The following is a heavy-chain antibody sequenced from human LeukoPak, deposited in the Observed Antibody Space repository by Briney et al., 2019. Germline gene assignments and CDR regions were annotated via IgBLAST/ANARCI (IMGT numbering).Heavy chain of an antibody. J-gene: IGHJ6*02. CDR3: ARDDLEYTVHYGMDV. CDR1: GGSISNYY. Sequence: SETLSLTCNVSGGSISNYYWSWIRQPPGKGLEWIGRIHNSGSTNYNPSLRSRVTMSVDTSKNQISLKLTSVTAADTAVYYCARDDLEYTVHYGMDVWGQGTTVTVSS. V-gene: IGHV4-4*07. CDR2: IHNSGST. D-gene: IGHD2/OR15-2a*01.